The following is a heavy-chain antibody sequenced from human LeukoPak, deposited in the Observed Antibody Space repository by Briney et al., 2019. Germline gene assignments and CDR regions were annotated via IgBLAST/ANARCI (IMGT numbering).Heavy chain of an antibody. CDR1: GYPFNSYD. V-gene: IGHV1-8*01. CDR3: ARLVGCGSTNCYSPDNWFDP. Sequence: ASVKVSCKASGYPFNSYDINWVRQATGHELEWMGWINPNSGSSDSAQKFQGRVTMTADTSISTAYMELNNLRSEDTAAYYCARLVGCGSTNCYSPDNWFDPWGQGTLVTVSS. CDR2: INPNSGSS. J-gene: IGHJ5*02. D-gene: IGHD2-2*01.